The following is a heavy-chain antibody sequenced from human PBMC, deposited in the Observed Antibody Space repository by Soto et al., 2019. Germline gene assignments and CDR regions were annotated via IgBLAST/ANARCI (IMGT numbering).Heavy chain of an antibody. J-gene: IGHJ5*02. CDR1: GGSISSGVYY. Sequence: PSETLSLTCTVSGGSISSGVYYWSWIRQHPGKGLEWIGYIYYSGSTYYNPSLKSRVTISVDTSKNQFSLKLSSVTAADTAVYYCARDRIPYSTSPWGQGTLVTVSS. CDR2: IYYSGST. D-gene: IGHD6-6*01. CDR3: ARDRIPYSTSP. V-gene: IGHV4-31*03.